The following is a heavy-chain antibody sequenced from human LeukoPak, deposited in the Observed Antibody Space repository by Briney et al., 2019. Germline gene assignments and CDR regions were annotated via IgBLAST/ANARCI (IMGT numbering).Heavy chain of an antibody. CDR1: GGSISSGGYS. Sequence: PSETLSLTCAVSGGSISSGGYSWSWIRQPPGKGLEWIGYIYHSGSIYYNPSLKSRVTISVDRSKNQFSLKLSSVTAADTAVYYCARAHYGDYADYWGQGTLVTVSS. D-gene: IGHD4-17*01. V-gene: IGHV4-30-2*01. J-gene: IGHJ4*02. CDR2: IYHSGSI. CDR3: ARAHYGDYADY.